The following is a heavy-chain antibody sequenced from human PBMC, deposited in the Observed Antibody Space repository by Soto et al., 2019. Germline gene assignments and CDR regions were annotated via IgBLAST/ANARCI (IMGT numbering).Heavy chain of an antibody. V-gene: IGHV4-39*01. D-gene: IGHD3-22*01. J-gene: IGHJ2*01. CDR2: IYYSGST. Sequence: QLQLQESGPGLVKPSETLSLTCTVSGGSISSSSYYWGWIRQPPGKGLEWIGSIYYSGSTYYNPALRMRVTIPVDTAKNQCSPKLSSVTAADTAVYYCARHLVADSSGYVRYFDLWGRGTLVTVSS. CDR3: ARHLVADSSGYVRYFDL. CDR1: GGSISSSSYY.